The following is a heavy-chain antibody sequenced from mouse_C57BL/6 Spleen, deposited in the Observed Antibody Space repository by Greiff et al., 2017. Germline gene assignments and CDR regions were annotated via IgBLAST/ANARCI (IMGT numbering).Heavy chain of an antibody. D-gene: IGHD2-4*01. CDR2: IWSGGST. Sequence: QVQLQQSGPGLVQPSQSLSITCTVSGFSLTSYGVHWVRQSPGKGLEWLGVIWSGGSTDYNAAFISRLSISKDNSKSQVFFKMNSLQADDTAIYYCARNNDYLYYFDYWGQGTTLTVSS. V-gene: IGHV2-2*01. J-gene: IGHJ2*01. CDR1: GFSLTSYG. CDR3: ARNNDYLYYFDY.